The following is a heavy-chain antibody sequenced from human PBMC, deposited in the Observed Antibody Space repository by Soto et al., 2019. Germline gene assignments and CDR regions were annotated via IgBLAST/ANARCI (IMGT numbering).Heavy chain of an antibody. J-gene: IGHJ5*02. Sequence: QVQLQESGPGLVKPSQTLSLTCTVSGGSISSGGYYWSWIRQHPGKGLEWIGYIYYSGSTYYNPSLKSRVTISVDTSKNQFSLKLSSVTAADTAVYYCARDRVVPAAIGFELYNWFDPWGQGTLVTVSS. V-gene: IGHV4-31*03. D-gene: IGHD2-2*02. CDR3: ARDRVVPAAIGFELYNWFDP. CDR2: IYYSGST. CDR1: GGSISSGGYY.